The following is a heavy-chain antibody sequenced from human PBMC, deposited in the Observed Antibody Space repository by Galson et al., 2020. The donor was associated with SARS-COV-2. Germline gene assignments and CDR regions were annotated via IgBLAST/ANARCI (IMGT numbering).Heavy chain of an antibody. CDR2: IYYSGST. J-gene: IGHJ5*02. CDR1: GGSISSGGYY. CDR3: ARGRIVVPAAANWFDP. D-gene: IGHD2-2*01. Sequence: SSETLSLTCTVSGGSISSGGYYWSWIRQHPGKGLEWIGYIYYSGSTYYNPSLKSRVTISVDTSKNQFSLKLSSVTAADTAVYYCARGRIVVPAAANWFDPWGQGTLVTVSS. V-gene: IGHV4-31*03.